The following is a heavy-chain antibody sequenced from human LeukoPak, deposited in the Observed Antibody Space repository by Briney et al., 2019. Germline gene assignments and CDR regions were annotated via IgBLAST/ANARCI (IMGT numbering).Heavy chain of an antibody. CDR1: GYTFTSYG. D-gene: IGHD1-1*01. Sequence: ASVKVSCKASGYTFTSYGISWVRQAPGQGLEWMGWISAHNGNTNYAQKFQGRVTITADESTSTAYMELSSLRSEDTAVYYCARGFLERRRYYFDYWGQGTLVTVSS. CDR2: ISAHNGNT. J-gene: IGHJ4*02. V-gene: IGHV1-18*01. CDR3: ARGFLERRRYYFDY.